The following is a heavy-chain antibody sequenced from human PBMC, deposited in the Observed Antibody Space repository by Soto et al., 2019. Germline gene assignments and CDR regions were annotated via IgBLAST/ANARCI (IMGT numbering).Heavy chain of an antibody. Sequence: QVQLVQSGTEVKKPGSSVKVSCKASGGTLSTYTINWVRQAPGQGLEWMGRIIPILDIADYAQKFQGRVTITADKSTGTAYMELTSLKSEDTAVYYFASALPPVIVPTAVSHVWFDPWGQGTLVTVSS. V-gene: IGHV1-69*02. CDR2: IIPILDIA. D-gene: IGHD2-2*01. CDR1: GGTLSTYT. J-gene: IGHJ5*02. CDR3: ASALPPVIVPTAVSHVWFDP.